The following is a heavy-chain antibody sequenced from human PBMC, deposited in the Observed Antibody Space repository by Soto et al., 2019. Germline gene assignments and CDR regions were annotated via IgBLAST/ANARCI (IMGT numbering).Heavy chain of an antibody. CDR1: GFNFRNYW. D-gene: IGHD1-26*01. CDR3: IKYSGRPSTPAA. CDR2: IKQDGSVK. Sequence: GSLRLSCAASGFNFRNYWMTWVRQAPGKGLEWVANIKQDGSVKYYVDSVKGRFTISRDDSKNMVYLGMNSLKTEDTAVYYCIKYSGRPSTPAALGQGTLVTVSS. J-gene: IGHJ5*02. V-gene: IGHV3-7*03.